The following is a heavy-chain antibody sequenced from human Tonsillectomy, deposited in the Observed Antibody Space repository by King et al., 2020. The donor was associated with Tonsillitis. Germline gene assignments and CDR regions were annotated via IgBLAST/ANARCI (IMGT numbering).Heavy chain of an antibody. CDR2: ISYDGSNK. CDR3: ATLFRSGSYWQGDY. D-gene: IGHD1-26*01. Sequence: VQLVESGGGVVQPGRSLRLSCAASGFTFSSYGMHWVRQAPGKGRGWVAVISYDGSNKYYADSVKGRFTISRDNSKNTLYLQMNSLRAEDTAVYYCATLFRSGSYWQGDYWGQGTLVTVSS. CDR1: GFTFSSYG. J-gene: IGHJ4*02. V-gene: IGHV3-30*03.